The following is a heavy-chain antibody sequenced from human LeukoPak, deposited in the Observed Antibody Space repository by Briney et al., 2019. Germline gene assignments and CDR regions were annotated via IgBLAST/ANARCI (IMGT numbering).Heavy chain of an antibody. CDR2: INPNDGST. D-gene: IGHD6-13*01. J-gene: IGHJ4*02. CDR1: GYTFTNYW. V-gene: IGHV1-46*01. Sequence: GASVKVSCKASGYTFTNYWIQWVRQAPGQGLEWVALINPNDGSTTYAHKFQGRDTMTRDTSTSTVYMDLSSLTSEDTAVYYCARAPRNSSTMLDYWGQGTLVTVSS. CDR3: ARAPRNSSTMLDY.